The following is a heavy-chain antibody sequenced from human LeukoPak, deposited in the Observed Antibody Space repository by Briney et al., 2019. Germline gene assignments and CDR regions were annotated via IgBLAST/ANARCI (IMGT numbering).Heavy chain of an antibody. CDR3: ARDLAAAGLLPCCFDY. J-gene: IGHJ4*02. D-gene: IGHD6-13*01. CDR2: ISSSSSYI. V-gene: IGHV3-21*01. CDR1: GFTFSGYS. Sequence: GGSLRLSCAASGFTFSGYSMNWVRQAPGKGLEWVSSISSSSSYIYYADSVKGRFTISRDNAKNSLYLQMNSLRAEDTAVYYCARDLAAAGLLPCCFDYWGQGTLVTVSS.